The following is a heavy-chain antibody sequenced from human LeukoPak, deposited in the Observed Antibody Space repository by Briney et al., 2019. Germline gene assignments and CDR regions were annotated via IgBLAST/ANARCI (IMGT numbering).Heavy chain of an antibody. J-gene: IGHJ3*02. CDR3: ARVGLGTYAFDI. CDR2: ISSSSSYI. CDR1: GFTFSSYS. V-gene: IGHV3-21*01. Sequence: GGSLRLSCVASGFTFSSYSMNWVRQAPGKGLEWVSSISSSSSYIYYADSVKGRFTISRDNAKNSLYLQMNSLRAEDTAVYYCARVGLGTYAFDIWGQGATVTVSS. D-gene: IGHD1-26*01.